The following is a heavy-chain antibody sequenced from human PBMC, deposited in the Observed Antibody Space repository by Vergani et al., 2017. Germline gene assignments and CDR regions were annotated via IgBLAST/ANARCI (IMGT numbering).Heavy chain of an antibody. V-gene: IGHV1-69*01. CDR2: IIPIFGTA. D-gene: IGHD2-15*01. CDR3: ARICSGGSCYWLRYXFDI. J-gene: IGHJ3*02. Sequence: QVQLVQSGAEVKKPGSSVKVSCKASGGTFSSYAISWVRQAPGQGLEWMGGIIPIFGTANYAQKFQGRVTITADESTSTAYMELSSLRSEDTAVYYCARICSGGSCYWLRYXFDIWGQGTMVTVSS. CDR1: GGTFSSYA.